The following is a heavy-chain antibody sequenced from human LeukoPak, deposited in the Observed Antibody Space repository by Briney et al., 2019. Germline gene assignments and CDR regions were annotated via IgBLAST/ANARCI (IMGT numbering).Heavy chain of an antibody. J-gene: IGHJ4*02. CDR1: GFTFSDYY. CDR2: ISSSGSTI. CDR3: AKPLSNYDFWSGYKN. D-gene: IGHD3-3*01. Sequence: GGSLRLSCAAPGFTFSDYYMSWIRQAPGKGLEWVSYISSSGSTIYYADSVKGRFTISRDNAKNSLYLQMNSLRAEDTAVYYCAKPLSNYDFWSGYKNWGQGTLVTISS. V-gene: IGHV3-11*04.